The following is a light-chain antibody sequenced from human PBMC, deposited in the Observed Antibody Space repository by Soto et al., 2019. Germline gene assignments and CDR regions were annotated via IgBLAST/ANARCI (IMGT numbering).Light chain of an antibody. V-gene: IGKV1-12*01. CDR2: EAS. CDR3: QQANSFPIT. Sequence: DIQMTQSPSTLSASVGDRVTITCGASQSISSWLAWYQQKPGKAPKLLIYEASSLQSGVPSRIRGSGSGTDFTLTISSLKPEDFATYYCQQANSFPITFGHGTRLEIK. J-gene: IGKJ5*01. CDR1: QSISSW.